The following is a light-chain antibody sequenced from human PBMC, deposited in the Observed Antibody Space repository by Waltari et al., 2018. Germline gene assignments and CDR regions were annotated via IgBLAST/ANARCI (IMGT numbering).Light chain of an antibody. CDR3: QQRSSLPIT. CDR1: QSISSY. CDR2: DAS. V-gene: IGKV3-11*01. J-gene: IGKJ5*01. Sequence: EIVLTQSPATLSLSPGERATLSCRASQSISSYLAWYQQKPGQAPKLLIYDASNRATGIPARFSGSRSWTDFTLTITSLEPEDFAVYYCQQRSSLPITFGQGTRLDIK.